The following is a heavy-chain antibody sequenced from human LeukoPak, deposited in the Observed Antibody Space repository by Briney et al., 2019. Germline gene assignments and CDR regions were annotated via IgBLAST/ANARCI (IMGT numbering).Heavy chain of an antibody. J-gene: IGHJ6*02. CDR2: FDPEDGET. Sequence: GASVKVSCKVSGYTLTELFMHWVRQTPGKGLEWMGGFDPEDGETLYAQKFQGRVTMTEDTSTDTAYMELSSLRSEDTAVYYCATDQRGAGLGFRYGSGSYNGMDVWGQGTTVTVSS. CDR3: ATDQRGAGLGFRYGSGSYNGMDV. CDR1: GYTLTELF. V-gene: IGHV1-24*01. D-gene: IGHD3-10*01.